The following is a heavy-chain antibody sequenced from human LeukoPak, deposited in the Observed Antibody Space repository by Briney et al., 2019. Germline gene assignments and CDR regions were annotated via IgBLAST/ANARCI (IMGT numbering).Heavy chain of an antibody. CDR2: MNPNSGNT. D-gene: IGHD4-23*01. CDR1: GYTFTSYD. V-gene: IGHV1-8*01. Sequence: ASVKASCKASGYTFTSYDINWVRQATGQGLEWMGWMNPNSGNTGYAQKFQGRVTMTRNTSISTAYMELSSLRSEDTAVHYCAAGDYGGNFVDYWGQGTLVTVSS. CDR3: AAGDYGGNFVDY. J-gene: IGHJ4*02.